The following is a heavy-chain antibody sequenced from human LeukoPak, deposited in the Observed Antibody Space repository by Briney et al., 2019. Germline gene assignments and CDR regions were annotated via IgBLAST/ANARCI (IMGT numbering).Heavy chain of an antibody. Sequence: SETLSLTCTVSGGSISSYYWSWIRQPPGKGLEWIGYIYYSGSTNYNPSLKSRVTISVDTSKNQFSLKLSSVTAADTAVYYCARCPRTSPYYDFWSGQYYFDYWGQGTPVTVSS. V-gene: IGHV4-59*01. CDR1: GGSISSYY. D-gene: IGHD3-3*01. CDR2: IYYSGST. J-gene: IGHJ4*02. CDR3: ARCPRTSPYYDFWSGQYYFDY.